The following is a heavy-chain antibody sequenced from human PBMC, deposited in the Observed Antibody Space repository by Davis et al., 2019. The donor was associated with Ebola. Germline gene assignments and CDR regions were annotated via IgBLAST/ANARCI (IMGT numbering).Heavy chain of an antibody. CDR3: ARGPLLWFGELLQFYYYYGMDV. CDR2: INTNTGNP. Sequence: ASVKLSCKASGYTFTSYAMNWVRQAPGQGLEWMGWINTNTGNPTYAQGFTGRFVFSLDTSVSTAYLQISSLKAEDTAVYYCARGPLLWFGELLQFYYYYGMDVWGQGTTVTVSS. D-gene: IGHD3-10*01. V-gene: IGHV7-4-1*02. CDR1: GYTFTSYA. J-gene: IGHJ6*02.